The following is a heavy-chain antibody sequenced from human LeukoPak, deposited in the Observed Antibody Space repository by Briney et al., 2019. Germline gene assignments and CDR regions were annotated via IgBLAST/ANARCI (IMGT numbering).Heavy chain of an antibody. J-gene: IGHJ3*02. CDR1: GFTFSSYA. CDR3: AALGAFDI. Sequence: PGRSLRLSCAASGFTFSSYAMHWVRQAPGKGLEWVAVISYDGSNKYYADSVKGRFTISRDNSKNTLYLQMNSLRAEDTAVYYCAALGAFDIWGQGTMVTVSS. CDR2: ISYDGSNK. D-gene: IGHD3-3*01. V-gene: IGHV3-30-3*01.